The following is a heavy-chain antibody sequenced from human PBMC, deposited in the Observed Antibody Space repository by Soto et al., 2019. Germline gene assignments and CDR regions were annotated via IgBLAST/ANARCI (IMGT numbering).Heavy chain of an antibody. CDR2: IYYSGST. CDR3: ARRTRRDGYNHFDY. D-gene: IGHD5-12*01. CDR1: GGSISSSSYY. J-gene: IGHJ4*02. Sequence: SETLSLTCTVSGGSISSSSYYWGWIRQPPGKGLEWIGSIYYSGSTYYNPSLKSRVTISVDTSKHQFSLNLSSVTAADTAVYYCARRTRRDGYNHFDYWGQGTLVTVSS. V-gene: IGHV4-39*01.